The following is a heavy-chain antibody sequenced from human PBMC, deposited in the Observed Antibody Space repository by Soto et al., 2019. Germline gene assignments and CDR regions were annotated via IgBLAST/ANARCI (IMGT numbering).Heavy chain of an antibody. J-gene: IGHJ5*02. CDR1: GYTFTSYG. V-gene: IGHV1-18*04. D-gene: IGHD1-26*01. CDR3: ARDSVAIVGAGVYNWFDP. CDR2: ISAYNGNT. Sequence: ASVKVSCKASGYTFTSYGISWVRQAPGQGLEWMGWISAYNGNTNYAQKLQGRVTMTTDTSTSTAYMELRSLRSDDTAVYYCARDSVAIVGAGVYNWFDPWGQGTLVTVSS.